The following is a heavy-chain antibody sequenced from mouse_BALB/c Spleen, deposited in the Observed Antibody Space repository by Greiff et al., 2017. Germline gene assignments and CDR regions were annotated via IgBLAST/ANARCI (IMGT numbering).Heavy chain of an antibody. Sequence: EVMLVESGGGLVKPGGSLKLSCAASGFTFSSYAMSWVRQTPEKRLEWVASISSGGSTYYPDSVKGRFTISRDNARNILYLQMSSLRSEDTAMYYCAVYDYDGPYAMDYWGQGTSVTVSS. D-gene: IGHD2-4*01. CDR2: ISSGGST. CDR1: GFTFSSYA. CDR3: AVYDYDGPYAMDY. V-gene: IGHV5-6-5*01. J-gene: IGHJ4*01.